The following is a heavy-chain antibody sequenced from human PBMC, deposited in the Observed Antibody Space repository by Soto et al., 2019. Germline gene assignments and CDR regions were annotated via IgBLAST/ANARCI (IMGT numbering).Heavy chain of an antibody. Sequence: GTSVKVSCNACGNRVPNCSIHWVRQSPGQRLEWMGWINGGNGNTHYEEKLQGRVTLTTDTSTSTAYMELRSLRSDDTAVYFCARGGQWDFLSDYWGQRTLVTVSS. CDR1: GNRVPNCS. V-gene: IGHV1-18*01. J-gene: IGHJ4*02. CDR3: ARGGQWDFLSDY. D-gene: IGHD1-26*01. CDR2: INGGNGNT.